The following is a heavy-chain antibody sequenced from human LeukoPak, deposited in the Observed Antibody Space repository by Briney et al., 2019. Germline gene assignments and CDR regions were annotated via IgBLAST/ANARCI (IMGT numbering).Heavy chain of an antibody. CDR2: ISGSGGST. CDR1: EFTFSSYA. V-gene: IGHV3-23*01. J-gene: IGHJ1*01. D-gene: IGHD3-22*01. CDR3: AKGESHYYDSSGYYLEYFQH. Sequence: GGSLRLSCAASEFTFSSYAMSWVRQAPGKGLEWVSAISGSGGSTYYADSVKGRFTISRDNSKNTLYLQMNSLRAEDTAVYYCAKGESHYYDSSGYYLEYFQHWGQGTLVTVSS.